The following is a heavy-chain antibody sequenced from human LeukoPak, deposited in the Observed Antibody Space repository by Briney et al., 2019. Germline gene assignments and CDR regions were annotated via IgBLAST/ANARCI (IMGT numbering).Heavy chain of an antibody. CDR2: ISGTGGST. D-gene: IGHD1-26*01. V-gene: IGHV3-23*01. Sequence: PGGSLRLSCAASGFTFSSYARRWVRQAPGKGLEWVSAISGTGGSTYYADSVKGRFTISRDNSKNTLYLQMNSLRAEDTAVYYCAKDLGGGADYWGQGTLVTVSS. CDR1: GFTFSSYA. J-gene: IGHJ4*02. CDR3: AKDLGGGADY.